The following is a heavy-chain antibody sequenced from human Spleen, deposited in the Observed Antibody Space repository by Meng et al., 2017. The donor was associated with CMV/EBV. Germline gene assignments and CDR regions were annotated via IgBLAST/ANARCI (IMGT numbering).Heavy chain of an antibody. Sequence: KFSCRTSGYTFISYQLPWVRQPTGQGLEWMGWISPNSGNTGYAQKFQGRVTMTRNTSITTAYMELSSLRSEDTAVYYCARSFLGPFDPWGQGTLVTVSS. V-gene: IGHV1-8*01. CDR2: ISPNSGNT. J-gene: IGHJ5*02. D-gene: IGHD2/OR15-2a*01. CDR3: ARSFLGPFDP. CDR1: GYTFISYQ.